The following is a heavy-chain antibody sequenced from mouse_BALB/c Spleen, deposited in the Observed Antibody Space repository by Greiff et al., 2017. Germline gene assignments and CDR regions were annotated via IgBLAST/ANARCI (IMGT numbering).Heavy chain of an antibody. CDR3: ARHLRLYYAMDY. CDR2: ISNGGGST. J-gene: IGHJ4*01. CDR1: GFTFSSYT. V-gene: IGHV5-12-2*01. D-gene: IGHD1-2*01. Sequence: EVKLMESGGGLVQPGGSLKLSCAASGFTFSSYTMSWVRQTPEKRLEWVAYISNGGGSTYYPDTVKGRFTISRDNAKNTLYLQMSSLKSEDTAMYYCARHLRLYYAMDYWGQGTSVTVSS.